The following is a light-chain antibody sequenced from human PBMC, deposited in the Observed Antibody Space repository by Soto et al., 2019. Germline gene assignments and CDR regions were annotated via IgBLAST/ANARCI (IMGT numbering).Light chain of an antibody. CDR1: QSFSSSF. J-gene: IGKJ1*01. CDR3: QQYDSSPWT. Sequence: EVVLTHSPGTLSLSPRERATLSCRASQSFSSSFLAWYQQRPGQAPRLLIYRASNRATGIPDRFSGSGSGTDFTLTISRLEPEDFAVYHCQQYDSSPWTFGQGTKVDIK. CDR2: RAS. V-gene: IGKV3-20*01.